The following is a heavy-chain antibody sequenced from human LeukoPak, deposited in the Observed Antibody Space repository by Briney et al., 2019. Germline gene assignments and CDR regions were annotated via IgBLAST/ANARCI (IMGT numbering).Heavy chain of an antibody. CDR1: GYSISSGYY. CDR2: IYHSRST. J-gene: IGHJ4*02. D-gene: IGHD3-22*01. V-gene: IGHV4-38-2*02. Sequence: SETLPLTCTVSGYSISSGYYWGWIRQPPGKGLEWIGSIYHSRSTYYNPSLKSGVTISVDTSKNQFSLKLSSVTAADTAVYYCARDSDTSPYYYDSSGFDYWGQGTLVTVSS. CDR3: ARDSDTSPYYYDSSGFDY.